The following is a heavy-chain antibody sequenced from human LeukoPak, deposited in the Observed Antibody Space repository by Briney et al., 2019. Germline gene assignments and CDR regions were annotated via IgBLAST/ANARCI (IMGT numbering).Heavy chain of an antibody. CDR1: GDSITYFY. J-gene: IGHJ4*02. V-gene: IGHV4-4*07. Sequence: SETLSLTCSVSGDSITYFYWSWIRQAAGKGLEWIGRISSSGSTDYNASLKSRVTMSVDTSKNQLSLKVISVTAADTAVYYCARGEAPEDKWGQGSLVTVSS. CDR3: ARGEAPEDK. CDR2: ISSSGST.